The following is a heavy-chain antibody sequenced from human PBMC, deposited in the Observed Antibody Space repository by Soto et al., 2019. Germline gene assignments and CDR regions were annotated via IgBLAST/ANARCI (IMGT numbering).Heavy chain of an antibody. CDR1: GGFISSYY. J-gene: IGHJ6*02. Sequence: SETLSLTCTVSGGFISSYYWSWIRQPPGKGLEWIGYIYYSGSTNYNPSLKSRVTISVDTSKNQFSLKLNSVTAADTAVYYCARDLWGYCGTDCYPLDVWGQGTTVTVSS. CDR3: ARDLWGYCGTDCYPLDV. CDR2: IYYSGST. V-gene: IGHV4-59*01. D-gene: IGHD2-21*02.